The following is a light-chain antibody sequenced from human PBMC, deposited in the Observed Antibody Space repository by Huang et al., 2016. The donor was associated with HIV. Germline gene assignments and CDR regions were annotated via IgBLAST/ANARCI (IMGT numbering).Light chain of an antibody. J-gene: IGKJ4*01. Sequence: EIVLTQSPATLSLSPGERATLSCRAGQSVNTFLAWYQQKPGQAPRLLIYDVANRATGIPARFSGSGSGTDFTLTISSLEPEDFAVYYCQQRSNRPLTFGGGTKVEIK. CDR2: DVA. CDR1: QSVNTF. CDR3: QQRSNRPLT. V-gene: IGKV3-11*01.